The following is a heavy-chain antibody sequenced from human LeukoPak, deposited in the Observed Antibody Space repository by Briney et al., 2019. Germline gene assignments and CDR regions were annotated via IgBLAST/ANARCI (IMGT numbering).Heavy chain of an antibody. V-gene: IGHV3-21*01. J-gene: IGHJ4*02. CDR2: ISSSSAYI. Sequence: PGGSLRLSCAASGFTFSSYSMNWVRQAPGEGLEWVSSISSSSAYIYYADSVKGRFTISRDNAKNSLYLQMNSLRAEDTAVYYCARGEIRITMVRGAPAPFDYWGQGTLVTVSS. CDR1: GFTFSSYS. D-gene: IGHD3-10*01. CDR3: ARGEIRITMVRGAPAPFDY.